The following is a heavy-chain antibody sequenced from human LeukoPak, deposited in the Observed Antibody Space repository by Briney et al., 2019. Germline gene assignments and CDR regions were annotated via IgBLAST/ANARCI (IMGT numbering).Heavy chain of an antibody. Sequence: GGSLRLSCAASGFTFDDYAMHWVRHAPGKGLEWVSVIAGGGSSTYYADSVKGRFTISRDNSKNTLYLQMNSLRVEDTAVYYCVKDPDPRYCSSTSCSPIWGQGTMVTVSS. D-gene: IGHD2-2*01. J-gene: IGHJ3*02. CDR3: VKDPDPRYCSSTSCSPI. CDR2: IAGGGSST. V-gene: IGHV3-23*01. CDR1: GFTFDDYA.